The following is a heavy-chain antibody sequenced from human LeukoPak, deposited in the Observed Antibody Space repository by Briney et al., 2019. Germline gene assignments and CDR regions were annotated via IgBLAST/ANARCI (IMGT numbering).Heavy chain of an antibody. Sequence: GGSLRLSCAASGFTVSSNYMSWVRQAPGKGLEWVSVIYSGGSTYYADSVKGRFTISRDNSKNTLYLQMNSLRAEDTAVYYCASSRPRGYCSGGSCYEYWGQGTLVTVSS. J-gene: IGHJ4*02. CDR2: IYSGGST. V-gene: IGHV3-53*01. CDR1: GFTVSSNY. D-gene: IGHD2-15*01. CDR3: ASSRPRGYCSGGSCYEY.